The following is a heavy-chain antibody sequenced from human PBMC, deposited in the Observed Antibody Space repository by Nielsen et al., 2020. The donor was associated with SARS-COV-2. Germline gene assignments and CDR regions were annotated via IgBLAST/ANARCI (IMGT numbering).Heavy chain of an antibody. J-gene: IGHJ2*01. Sequence: GASLKISCVVSEITFRSYWMSWVRQAPGKGLEWVANINQDESEKDYVDSVKGRFTISRDNAKNSLYLQMNSLRAEDTAVYYCVRRIQLWSTSNDWYFDLWGRGTLVTVSS. CDR1: EITFRSYW. CDR2: INQDESEK. V-gene: IGHV3-7*01. D-gene: IGHD5-18*01. CDR3: VRRIQLWSTSNDWYFDL.